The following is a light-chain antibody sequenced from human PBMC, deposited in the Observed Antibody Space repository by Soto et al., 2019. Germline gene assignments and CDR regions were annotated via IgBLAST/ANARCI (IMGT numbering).Light chain of an antibody. Sequence: DIVMTQSPDSLAVSLGERATINCKSSQSVLYSSNNKDYLAWYQQRPGQPPKLLIYWASTRESGVPVRFSGSGSGTDFTLTISSLQAEDVAVYYCQQYYTTPLTFGGGTKVEIK. J-gene: IGKJ4*01. CDR1: QSVLYSSNNKDY. CDR2: WAS. CDR3: QQYYTTPLT. V-gene: IGKV4-1*01.